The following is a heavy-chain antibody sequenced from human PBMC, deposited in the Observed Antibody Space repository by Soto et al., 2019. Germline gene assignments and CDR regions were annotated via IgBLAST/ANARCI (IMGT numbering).Heavy chain of an antibody. Sequence: QVQLQESGPGLVKPSQTLSLTCTVSGGSISSGDYYWSWIRQPPGKGLEWIGYIYYSGSTYYNPSLTSRVTISVDTSKNQFSLKLSSVTAADTAVYYCARDGVYLAVAGLGYGMDVWGQGTTVTVSS. CDR2: IYYSGST. J-gene: IGHJ6*02. CDR3: ARDGVYLAVAGLGYGMDV. D-gene: IGHD6-19*01. CDR1: GGSISSGDYY. V-gene: IGHV4-30-4*01.